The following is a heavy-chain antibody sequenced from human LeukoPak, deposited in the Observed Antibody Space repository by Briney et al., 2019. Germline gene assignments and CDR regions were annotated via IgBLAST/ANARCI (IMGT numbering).Heavy chain of an antibody. CDR3: AIVDTAMDP. J-gene: IGHJ5*02. V-gene: IGHV3-30*03. CDR2: ISYDGSRK. D-gene: IGHD5-18*01. Sequence: PGRSLRLSCAASGFTFSSYGMHWVRQAPGKGLEWVAVISYDGSRKYYADSVKGRFTISRDNSKNTLYLQMNSLRAEDTAVYYCAIVDTAMDPWGQGTLVIVSS. CDR1: GFTFSSYG.